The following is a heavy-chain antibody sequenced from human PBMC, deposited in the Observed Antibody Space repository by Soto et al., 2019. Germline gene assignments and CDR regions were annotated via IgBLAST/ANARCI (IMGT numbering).Heavy chain of an antibody. Sequence: SETLSLTCAVYGGSFSGYYWSWIRQPPGKGLEWIGEINHSGSTNYNPSLKSRVTISVDTSKNQFSLKLSSVTAADTAVYYCARGRKTYYYSIYFDYWGQGTLVTVSS. J-gene: IGHJ4*02. V-gene: IGHV4-34*01. CDR2: INHSGST. CDR1: GGSFSGYY. CDR3: ARGRKTYYYSIYFDY. D-gene: IGHD3-10*01.